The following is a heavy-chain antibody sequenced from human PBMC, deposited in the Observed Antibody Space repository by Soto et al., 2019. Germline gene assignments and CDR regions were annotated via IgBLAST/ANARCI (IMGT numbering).Heavy chain of an antibody. CDR1: GGSVSSGSYY. J-gene: IGHJ6*02. D-gene: IGHD3-22*01. V-gene: IGHV4-61*01. CDR3: AQGSSGYYYYYGMDV. Sequence: PSETLSLTCTVSGGSVSSGSYYWSWIRQPPGKGLEWIGYIYYSGSTNYNPSLKSRVTISVDTSKIQFSLKLSSVTAADTAVYYCAQGSSGYYYYYGMDVWGQGTTVTVSS. CDR2: IYYSGST.